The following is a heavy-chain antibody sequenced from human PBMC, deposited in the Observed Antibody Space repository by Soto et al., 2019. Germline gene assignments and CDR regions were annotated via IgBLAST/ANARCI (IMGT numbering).Heavy chain of an antibody. V-gene: IGHV3-23*01. CDR2: ISGSGGRT. CDR1: GFTFSSYA. J-gene: IGHJ4*02. CDR3: AKDYGIAVAGTLLFDY. Sequence: GGSLRLSCAASGFTFSSYAMSWVRQAPGKGLEWVSAISGSGGRTYYADSVKGRFTISRDNSKNTLYLQMNSLIAEDTAVYYCAKDYGIAVAGTLLFDYWGQGTLVTVSS. D-gene: IGHD6-19*01.